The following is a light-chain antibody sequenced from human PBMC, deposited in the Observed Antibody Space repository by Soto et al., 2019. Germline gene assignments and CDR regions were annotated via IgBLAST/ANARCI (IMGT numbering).Light chain of an antibody. J-gene: IGLJ3*02. CDR3: ASWDSSLSAGV. V-gene: IGLV1-51*01. CDR1: SSNIGNKY. CDR2: DND. Sequence: QSVLTQPPSVSAAPGQKVTISCSGSSSNIGNKYVSWYQHLPGTAPKLLIYDNDKRPSGIPDRISGSKSGTSATLGITGLQTGDEADYYCASWDSSLSAGVFGGGTQLTVL.